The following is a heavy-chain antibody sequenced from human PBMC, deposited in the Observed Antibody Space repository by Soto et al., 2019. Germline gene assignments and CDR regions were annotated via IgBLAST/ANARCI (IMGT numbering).Heavy chain of an antibody. CDR1: GFLLTNYY. J-gene: IGHJ4*02. Sequence: GGSLKLDSIASGFLLTNYYMSWIRQPPGKGLEWLAYIDGSSDYTNSADSVKGRFTISRDNAKNSVFLQMNTLRADDTAVYYCARDLRFSSTNYFDFWGRGTLVTVSS. V-gene: IGHV3-11*06. CDR2: IDGSSDYT. CDR3: ARDLRFSSTNYFDF. D-gene: IGHD2-8*01.